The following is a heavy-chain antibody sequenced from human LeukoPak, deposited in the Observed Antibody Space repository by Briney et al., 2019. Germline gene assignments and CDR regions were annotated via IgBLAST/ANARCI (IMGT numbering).Heavy chain of an antibody. J-gene: IGHJ4*02. V-gene: IGHV3-30*18. CDR1: GFTFSSYG. Sequence: PGRSLRLSCAASGFTFSSYGMHWVRQAPGKGLEWVAVISYDGSNKYYADSVKGRFTISRDNSKNTLYLQMNSLRAEDTAVYYCAKTLFARNYYDSSGSSVLFDYWGQGTLVTVSS. D-gene: IGHD3-22*01. CDR3: AKTLFARNYYDSSGSSVLFDY. CDR2: ISYDGSNK.